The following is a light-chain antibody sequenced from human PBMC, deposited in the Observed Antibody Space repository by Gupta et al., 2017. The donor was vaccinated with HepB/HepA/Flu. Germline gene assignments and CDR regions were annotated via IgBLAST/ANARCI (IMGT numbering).Light chain of an antibody. Sequence: QSVLTKPPSVAGAPAQWVTIACTGSSSNIGAGYDVHWYQQLPGTAPKLLMYESSNVPPGVPDPFSGSKSGTSASLAITGLQAEDEADYYCQSYDDSLSGVIFGGGTKLTVL. CDR3: QSYDDSLSGVI. CDR2: ESS. V-gene: IGLV1-40*01. CDR1: SSNIGAGYD. J-gene: IGLJ2*01.